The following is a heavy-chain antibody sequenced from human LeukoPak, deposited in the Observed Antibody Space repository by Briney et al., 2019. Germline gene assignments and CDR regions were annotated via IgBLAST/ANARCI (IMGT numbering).Heavy chain of an antibody. D-gene: IGHD6-13*01. CDR2: TSGVTT. Sequence: GGSLRLSCAASGFTFSNYAMSWVRQAPGKGLEWVSTTSGVTTYYADSVKGRFTISRDNSMNTLYLQMDSLRAEDTAVYYCAKARDSAAAGTAYWGQGTLVTVSS. CDR1: GFTFSNYA. J-gene: IGHJ4*02. V-gene: IGHV3-23*01. CDR3: AKARDSAAAGTAY.